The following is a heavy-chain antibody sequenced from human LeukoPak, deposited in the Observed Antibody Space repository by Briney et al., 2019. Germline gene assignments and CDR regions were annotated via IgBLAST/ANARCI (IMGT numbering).Heavy chain of an antibody. D-gene: IGHD6-13*01. J-gene: IGHJ6*03. CDR2: ISSSSSYI. CDR3: ARDPRIAAADPYYYYMDV. Sequence: GGSLRLSCAASGFTFSSYSMNWVRQAPGKGLEWVSSISSSSSYIYYADSVKGRFTISRDNAKNSLYLQMNSLRAEDTAVYYCARDPRIAAADPYYYYMDVWGKGTTVTVSS. V-gene: IGHV3-21*01. CDR1: GFTFSSYS.